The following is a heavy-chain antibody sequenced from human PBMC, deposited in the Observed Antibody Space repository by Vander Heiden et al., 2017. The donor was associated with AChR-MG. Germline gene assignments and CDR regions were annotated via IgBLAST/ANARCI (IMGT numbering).Heavy chain of an antibody. J-gene: IGHJ2*01. CDR2: MNPNSGNT. V-gene: IGHV1-8*01. CDR1: GYTFPSYD. D-gene: IGHD1-26*01. Sequence: QVQLAQSGAEVKKPGASVKVSCQAAGYTFPSYDINWVRQATGQGFEWMGWMNPNSGNTGYAQKFQGRVTMTRNTSISTAYMELSSLRSEDTAVYYCARGWDPYPDWYFDLWGRGTLVTVSS. CDR3: ARGWDPYPDWYFDL.